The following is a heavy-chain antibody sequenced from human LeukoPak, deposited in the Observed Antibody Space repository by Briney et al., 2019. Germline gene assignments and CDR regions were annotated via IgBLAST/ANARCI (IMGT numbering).Heavy chain of an antibody. CDR2: ISSSSSYI. Sequence: PGRCLGLFCAASGFIFSSYSMNWVRQAPGKGLEWVSSISSSSSYIYYTDSVKGRFTISRDIAKNSLYLQMNSLRAEDTAVYYCARDPGPGIAADGTSPIGYWGQGTLVTVSP. V-gene: IGHV3-21*01. CDR3: ARDPGPGIAADGTSPIGY. D-gene: IGHD6-13*01. CDR1: GFIFSSYS. J-gene: IGHJ4*02.